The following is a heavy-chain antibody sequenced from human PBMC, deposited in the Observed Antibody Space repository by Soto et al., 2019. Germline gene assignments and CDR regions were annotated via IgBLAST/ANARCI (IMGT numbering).Heavy chain of an antibody. J-gene: IGHJ2*01. V-gene: IGHV3-74*01. CDR2: IRGDGSST. Sequence: EVQLVESGGGLVQPGGSRRLSCVASGFTFSDYWMHWFRQAPGKGLVWVSRIRGDGSSTSHADSVKGRLTISRDNAKDTLYLQMISLTVEDTAMYYCARVAVAFPRSGYFDLWGRGTVVTVSS. CDR3: ARVAVAFPRSGYFDL. CDR1: GFTFSDYW. D-gene: IGHD6-13*01.